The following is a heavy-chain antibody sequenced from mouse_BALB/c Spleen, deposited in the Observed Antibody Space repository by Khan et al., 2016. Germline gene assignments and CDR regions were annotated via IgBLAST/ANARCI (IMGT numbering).Heavy chain of an antibody. CDR2: INTYTGEP. J-gene: IGHJ2*01. CDR1: GYTFTNYG. CDR3: ARGGYTTFFDY. V-gene: IGHV9-3-1*01. D-gene: IGHD2-12*01. Sequence: QIQLVQSGPELKKPGETVKISCKASGYTFTNYGMNWVKQAPGKGLKWMGWINTYTGEPTYADDFKGRFALSLETSAGTAYLQIKYLKNADTATYFCARGGYTTFFDYWGQGTTLTVSS.